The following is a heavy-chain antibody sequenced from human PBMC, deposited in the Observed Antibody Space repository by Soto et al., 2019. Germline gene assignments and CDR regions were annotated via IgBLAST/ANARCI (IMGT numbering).Heavy chain of an antibody. CDR1: GFTFSNYA. V-gene: IGHV3-23*01. J-gene: IGHJ4*02. CDR3: AKEGNSGLYYFDY. D-gene: IGHD6-19*01. CDR2: ISGSGGSP. Sequence: EVQLLESGGGLVQPGGSLRLSCADSGFTFSNYAMNWVRQAPGKGLEWVSTISGSGGSPYYADSVKGRFTISRDNSKNTLYLQMNSLRAGDSAIYYCAKEGNSGLYYFDYWGQGTLVTVSS.